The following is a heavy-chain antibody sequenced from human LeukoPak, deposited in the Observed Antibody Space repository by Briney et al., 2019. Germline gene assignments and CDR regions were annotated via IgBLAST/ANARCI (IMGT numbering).Heavy chain of an antibody. D-gene: IGHD5-24*01. CDR2: INPNSGGT. Sequence: GAPVTVSDMPSGYTFTRYYMHWVRQAPGQGEEGGGGINPNSGGTKYEQKFQGRVTMSTDTSISTAYLELSRLRSDDTAVYYCARGGGLRDVYNLDYWGQGTLVTVSS. CDR3: ARGGGLRDVYNLDY. V-gene: IGHV1-2*02. CDR1: GYTFTRYY. J-gene: IGHJ4*02.